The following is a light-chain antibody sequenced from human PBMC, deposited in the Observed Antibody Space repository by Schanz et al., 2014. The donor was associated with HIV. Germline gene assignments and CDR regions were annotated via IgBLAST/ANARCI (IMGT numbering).Light chain of an antibody. V-gene: IGLV1-44*01. Sequence: QSVLTQPPSASGTPGQRVTISCSVSSSNIGSNAVNWFQHLPGTAPKLLIHSSYHRPSGVPDRFSGSKSGTSASLAISGLQSEDEADYYCATWDDALNAWVFGGGTKVTVL. CDR1: SSNIGSNA. CDR3: ATWDDALNAWV. J-gene: IGLJ3*02. CDR2: SSY.